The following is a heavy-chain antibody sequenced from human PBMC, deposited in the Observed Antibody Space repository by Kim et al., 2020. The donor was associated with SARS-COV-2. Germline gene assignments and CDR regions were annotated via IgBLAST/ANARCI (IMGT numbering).Heavy chain of an antibody. J-gene: IGHJ4*02. V-gene: IGHV4-39*01. Sequence: SETLSLTCSVYGGSLRSSSYYWGWFRQPPGQGLEWLGSIFFSGTTYYNPSLKSRLTMSVDTSQNQFSLNLNSVTAADTAVYFCARPWVTYYDSSKGFDYWGQGALVTVSS. CDR1: GGSLRSSSYY. CDR3: ARPWVTYYDSSKGFDY. D-gene: IGHD3-3*01. CDR2: IFFSGTT.